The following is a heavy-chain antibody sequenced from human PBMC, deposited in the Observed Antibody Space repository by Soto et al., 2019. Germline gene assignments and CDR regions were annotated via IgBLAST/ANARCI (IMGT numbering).Heavy chain of an antibody. V-gene: IGHV3-48*03. D-gene: IGHD2-2*01. CDR2: ISTSGSTV. J-gene: IGHJ4*02. Sequence: PGGSLRLSCAASRFTFSTYEMNWGRQAPGKGLEWVSYISTSGSTVYYADSVKGRFTISRDNTRNSLYLQMNSLRDEDTALYYCVRYCSTTLCNGVATRTFDYWGQGTLVTVSS. CDR3: VRYCSTTLCNGVATRTFDY. CDR1: RFTFSTYE.